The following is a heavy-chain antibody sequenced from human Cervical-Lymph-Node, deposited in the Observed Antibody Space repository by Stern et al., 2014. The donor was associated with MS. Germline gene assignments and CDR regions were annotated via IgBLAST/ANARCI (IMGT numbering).Heavy chain of an antibody. V-gene: IGHV4-30-4*01. CDR2: IYYSGST. J-gene: IGHJ5*02. Sequence: QLQLQESGPGLVKPSQTLSLTCTVSGGSISSGDYYWSWIRQPPGKGLERIGYIYYSGSTYYNPSLKSRVTISVDTSKNQFSLKLSSVTAADTAVYYCASANCSSTSCPNWFDPWGQGTLVTVSS. CDR3: ASANCSSTSCPNWFDP. D-gene: IGHD2-2*01. CDR1: GGSISSGDYY.